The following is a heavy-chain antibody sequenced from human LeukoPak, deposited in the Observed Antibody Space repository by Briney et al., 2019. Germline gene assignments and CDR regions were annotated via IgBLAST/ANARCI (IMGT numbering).Heavy chain of an antibody. CDR3: ARHKDYYYSYMDV. V-gene: IGHV4-39*01. J-gene: IGHJ6*03. CDR2: IYYSGST. CDR1: GGSFSIYY. Sequence: SETLSLTCTVSGGSFSIYYWGWIRQPPGKGLEWIGSIYYSGSTYYNPSLTSRVTISVDTSKNQFSLKLSSVTAAGTAVYYCARHKDYYYSYMDVWGKGTTVTISS.